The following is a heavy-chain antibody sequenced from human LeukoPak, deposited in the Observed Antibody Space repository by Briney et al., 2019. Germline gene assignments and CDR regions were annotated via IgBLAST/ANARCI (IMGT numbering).Heavy chain of an antibody. CDR2: IYYSGST. Sequence: SETLSLTCTVSGGSISSYYWSWIRQPPGKGLEWIGYIYYSGSTNYNPSLKSRVTISVDTSKNQFSLKLSSVTAADTAVYYCASGFGVVIIDYWGQGTLVTVSS. J-gene: IGHJ4*02. V-gene: IGHV4-59*01. CDR1: GGSISSYY. D-gene: IGHD3-3*01. CDR3: ASGFGVVIIDY.